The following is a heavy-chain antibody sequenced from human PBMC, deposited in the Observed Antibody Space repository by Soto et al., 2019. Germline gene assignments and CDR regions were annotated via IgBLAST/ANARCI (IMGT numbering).Heavy chain of an antibody. V-gene: IGHV3-53*01. CDR2: IYSGGST. CDR1: GFTVSSNY. Sequence: EVQLVESGGGLIQPGGSLRLSCAASGFTVSSNYMSWVRQAPGKGLEWVSVIYSGGSTYYADSVKGRFTISRDNSKNTLDLQMSSLRAEDTAVYYCVGSSGWPYFDYWGQGTLVTVSS. J-gene: IGHJ4*02. CDR3: VGSSGWPYFDY. D-gene: IGHD6-19*01.